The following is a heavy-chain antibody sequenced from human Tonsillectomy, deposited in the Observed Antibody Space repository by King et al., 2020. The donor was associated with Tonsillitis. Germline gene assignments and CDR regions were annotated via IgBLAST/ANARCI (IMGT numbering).Heavy chain of an antibody. CDR1: GYTFTSYG. CDR2: ISAYNGNT. D-gene: IGHD6-19*01. CDR3: ARDKQTIAVAATFDY. J-gene: IGHJ4*02. Sequence: VQLVESGAEVKKPGASVKVSCKASGYTFTSYGISWVRQAPGQGLEWMGWISAYNGNTNFAQKLQGRVTMTTDTSTSTAYMELRSLRSDDTAVYYCARDKQTIAVAATFDYWGQGTLVTVSS. V-gene: IGHV1-18*04.